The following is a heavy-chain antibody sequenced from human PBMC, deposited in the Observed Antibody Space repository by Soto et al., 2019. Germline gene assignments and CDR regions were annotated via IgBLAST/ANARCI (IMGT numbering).Heavy chain of an antibody. V-gene: IGHV1-18*01. J-gene: IGHJ6*02. Sequence: QVQLVQSGAEVKKPGASVKVSCTASGDTFTSYGISWVRQAPGQGREWMGWNSAYNGNTNYAQKLQGRVTMTTDTSTSTAYMELRSLRSDDTAVYYCARDVPFWSGYPLGMDVWGQGTTVTVSS. CDR2: NSAYNGNT. CDR1: GDTFTSYG. CDR3: ARDVPFWSGYPLGMDV. D-gene: IGHD3-3*01.